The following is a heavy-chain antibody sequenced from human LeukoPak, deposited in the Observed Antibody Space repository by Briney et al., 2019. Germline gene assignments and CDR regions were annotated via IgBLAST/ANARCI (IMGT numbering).Heavy chain of an antibody. V-gene: IGHV4-38-2*02. CDR3: ARGILGAAAGPYYYYGMDV. Sequence: SETLSLTCTVSGYSISSDYYWGWIRQPPGKGLEWIGSIYHSGSTYYNPSLKSRVTISVDTSKNQFSLKLSSVTAADTAVYYCARGILGAAAGPYYYYGMDVWGQGTTVTVSS. D-gene: IGHD6-13*01. CDR2: IYHSGST. CDR1: GYSISSDYY. J-gene: IGHJ6*02.